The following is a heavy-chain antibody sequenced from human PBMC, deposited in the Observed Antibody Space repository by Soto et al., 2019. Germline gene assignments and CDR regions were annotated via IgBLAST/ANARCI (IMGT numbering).Heavy chain of an antibody. D-gene: IGHD3-22*01. J-gene: IGHJ4*02. CDR1: GFTFSSYS. V-gene: IGHV3-21*01. Sequence: PGGSLRLSCAAYGFTFSSYSMNWVRQAPGKGLEWVSSISSSSYIYYGDSVKGRFTISRDNAKNSLYLQMNSLRAEDTATYYCARVHYYDSSGFYLWGQGTLVTVSS. CDR2: ISSSSYI. CDR3: ARVHYYDSSGFYL.